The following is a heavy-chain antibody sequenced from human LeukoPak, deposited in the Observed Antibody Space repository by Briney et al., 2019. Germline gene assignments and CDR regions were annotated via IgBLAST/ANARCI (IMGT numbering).Heavy chain of an antibody. CDR2: IDTNTGNP. J-gene: IGHJ3*02. CDR1: GYTFTSYA. CDR3: ARDGARADI. V-gene: IGHV7-4-1*02. Sequence: ASVKVSCKASGYTFTSYAMNWVRQAPGQGLEWMGWIDTNTGNPTYAQGFTGRFIFSLDTSVSTAYLQISSLKAEDTAMYYCARDGARADIWGQGTMVTVSS.